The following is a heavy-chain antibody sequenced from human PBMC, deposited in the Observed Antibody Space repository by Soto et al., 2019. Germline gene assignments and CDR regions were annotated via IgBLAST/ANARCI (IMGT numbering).Heavy chain of an antibody. J-gene: IGHJ6*02. V-gene: IGHV1-2*02. Sequence: QVRLVQSGAEVKEPGDSVRVSCEASGYTFTAYHIHWVRQAPGQGLGWMGWINPKFGDTGYAQDFQGRVSMTSDMSISTVYMELSRLTSDGTAIYYCARNMDYYYGRGSGNGHGVWGQGTTVTVFS. CDR3: ARNMDYYYGRGSGNGHGV. D-gene: IGHD3-10*02. CDR2: INPKFGDT. CDR1: GYTFTAYH.